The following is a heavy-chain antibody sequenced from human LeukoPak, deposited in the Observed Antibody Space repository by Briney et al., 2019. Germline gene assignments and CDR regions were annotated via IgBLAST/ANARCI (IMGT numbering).Heavy chain of an antibody. CDR1: GGSISSGSYS. J-gene: IGHJ4*02. V-gene: IGHV4-30-2*01. CDR3: ARFSPRAMGNYLDF. CDR2: IYPRGST. Sequence: SETLSLTCAVSGGSISSGSYSWSWIRQPSGKGLEWIGYIYPRGSTYYNPSLKSRVILSLDKSANQFSLNLSSVTAADTAVYYCARFSPRAMGNYLDFWGQGTLVTVSS. D-gene: IGHD7-27*01.